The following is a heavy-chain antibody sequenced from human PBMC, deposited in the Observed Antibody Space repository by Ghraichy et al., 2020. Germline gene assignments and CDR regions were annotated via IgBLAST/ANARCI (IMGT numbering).Heavy chain of an antibody. D-gene: IGHD4-17*01. CDR2: IYYSGST. Sequence: SETLSLTCTVSGGSISSSTYYWGWIRQPPGKGLEWIGNIYYSGSTYYNPSLKSRLTISVETSKNQFSLKLSSVTAADTAVYYCARDYGDYNFDYWGQGTLVTVSS. V-gene: IGHV4-39*02. CDR3: ARDYGDYNFDY. CDR1: GGSISSSTYY. J-gene: IGHJ4*02.